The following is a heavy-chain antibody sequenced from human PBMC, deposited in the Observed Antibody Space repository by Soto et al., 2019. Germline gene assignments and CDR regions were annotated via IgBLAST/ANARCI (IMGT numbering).Heavy chain of an antibody. CDR1: GYTFTSYY. CDR2: INPSGST. Sequence: QVQLVQSGAEVKKPGASVKVSCKASGYTFTSYYMHWVRQAPGQGLEWMGIINPSGSTSDEQKYQGRVTMTRDTATSTVYMELSSLRSEDTAVYYCARVYCSGGICYSIDYWGQGTLVTVAS. D-gene: IGHD2-15*01. J-gene: IGHJ4*02. CDR3: ARVYCSGGICYSIDY. V-gene: IGHV1-46*03.